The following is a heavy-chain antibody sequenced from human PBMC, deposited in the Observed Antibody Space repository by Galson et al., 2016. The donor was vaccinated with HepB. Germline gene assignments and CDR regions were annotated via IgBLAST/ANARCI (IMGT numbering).Heavy chain of an antibody. J-gene: IGHJ4*02. CDR3: ARDGRKGRSGNSISYDPFAY. CDR2: ISYDGTYK. D-gene: IGHD4-23*01. Sequence: SLRLSCAASGFTFTSFAMHWVRQRPGKGLEWVAVISYDGTYKYYGASLPGRFTVSRDNSQNMLFLEMDGLRPDDTGIYYCARDGRKGRSGNSISYDPFAYWGQGTLVTVSS. CDR1: GFTFTSFA. V-gene: IGHV3-30*04.